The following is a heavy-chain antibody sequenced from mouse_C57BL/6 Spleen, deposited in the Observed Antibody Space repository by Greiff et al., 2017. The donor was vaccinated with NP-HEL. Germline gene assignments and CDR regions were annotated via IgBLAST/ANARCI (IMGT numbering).Heavy chain of an antibody. V-gene: IGHV5-17*01. CDR2: ISSGSSTI. CDR1: GFTFSDYG. Sequence: EVKVVESGGGLVKPGGSLKLSCAASGFTFSDYGMHWVRQAPEKGLEWVAYISSGSSTIYYADTVKGRFTISRDNAKNTLFLQMTSLRSEDTAMYYCARNQVANYAMDYWGQGTSVTVSS. CDR3: ARNQVANYAMDY. J-gene: IGHJ4*01. D-gene: IGHD1-1*01.